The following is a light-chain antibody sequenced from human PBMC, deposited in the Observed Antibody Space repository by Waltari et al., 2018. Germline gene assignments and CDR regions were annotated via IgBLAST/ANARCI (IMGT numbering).Light chain of an antibody. CDR1: TTDVSGYDY. CDR3: CSFTEEV. J-gene: IGLJ3*02. Sequence: QSALAQPRSVSGSPGQSVTISCTATTTDVSGYDYVSWYQQHPGKGPKLIIFDVNRRPSGVPDRFSGSKTGNMASLTISGLQPEDEAIYYCCSFTEEVFCGGTTVTVL. CDR2: DVN. V-gene: IGLV2-11*01.